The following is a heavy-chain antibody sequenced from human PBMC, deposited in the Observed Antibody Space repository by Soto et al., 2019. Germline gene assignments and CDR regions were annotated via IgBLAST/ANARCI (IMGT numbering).Heavy chain of an antibody. Sequence: QVQLVQSGAEVKKPGSSVNVSCKASGGTFSNYAISWVRQAPGQGLEWMGGIIPIIGTANYAQKFQGRVTITADESTSTAYMALSGLRSEDTALYYCARTMRWLQPMDYFDYWSQGTLVTVSS. CDR3: ARTMRWLQPMDYFDY. J-gene: IGHJ4*02. CDR1: GGTFSNYA. V-gene: IGHV1-69*01. D-gene: IGHD5-12*01. CDR2: IIPIIGTA.